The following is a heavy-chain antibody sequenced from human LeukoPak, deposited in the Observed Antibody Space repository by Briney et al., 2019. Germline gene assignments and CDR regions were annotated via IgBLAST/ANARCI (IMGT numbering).Heavy chain of an antibody. Sequence: SETLSLTCTVSGASMSSHYRRWIRQPPGKGLEWIGYIYHSGNTNYSPSLESRVTMSVDESKNQFSLRVHFVSAADTAVYYCASTRRATVAGRFDSWGQGTLVTVSS. CDR3: ASTRRATVAGRFDS. CDR1: GASMSSHY. CDR2: IYHSGNT. J-gene: IGHJ4*02. V-gene: IGHV4-4*09. D-gene: IGHD6-19*01.